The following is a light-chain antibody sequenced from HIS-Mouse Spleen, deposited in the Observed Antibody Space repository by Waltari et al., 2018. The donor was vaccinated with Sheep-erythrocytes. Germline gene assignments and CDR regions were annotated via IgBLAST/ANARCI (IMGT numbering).Light chain of an antibody. CDR2: EVS. V-gene: IGLV2-8*01. CDR1: SSDVGGYNY. Sequence: QSALTQPPSASASPGQSVTISCTGTSSDVGGYNYVSWYQQHPGKAPKLMIYEVSKRPSGVPDRFSGSKSGNTASLTVSGLQAEDEADYYCSSYAGSSTYVFGTGTKVTVL. J-gene: IGLJ1*01. CDR3: SSYAGSSTYV.